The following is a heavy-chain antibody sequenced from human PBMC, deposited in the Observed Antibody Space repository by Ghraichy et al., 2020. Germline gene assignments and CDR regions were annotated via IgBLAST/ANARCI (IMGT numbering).Heavy chain of an antibody. CDR1: GFTFGNYA. CDR3: AKGVGWYSSTSNY. Sequence: GGSLRLSCAASGFTFGNYAMSWVRQAPGKGLEWVSDVSGSSGDTNYADSVKGRFTISRDNSKNTLYLQMNSLRAEDTAVYYCAKGVGWYSSTSNYWGQGTLVTVSS. J-gene: IGHJ4*02. D-gene: IGHD6-13*01. V-gene: IGHV3-23*01. CDR2: VSGSSGDT.